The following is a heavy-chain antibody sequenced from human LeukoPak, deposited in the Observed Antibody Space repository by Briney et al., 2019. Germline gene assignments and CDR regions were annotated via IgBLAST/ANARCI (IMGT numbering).Heavy chain of an antibody. J-gene: IGHJ4*02. CDR3: AKACSSTTCSPELDY. D-gene: IGHD2-2*01. Sequence: GGSLRLSCAASGFPFSTYAMTWVRQAPGKGLEWVSAISGGGGISYYIDSVKGRFTISRDNSKNTLYLQMNSLRAEDTAVYYCAKACSSTTCSPELDYWGQGTLVTVSS. CDR1: GFPFSTYA. CDR2: ISGGGGIS. V-gene: IGHV3-23*01.